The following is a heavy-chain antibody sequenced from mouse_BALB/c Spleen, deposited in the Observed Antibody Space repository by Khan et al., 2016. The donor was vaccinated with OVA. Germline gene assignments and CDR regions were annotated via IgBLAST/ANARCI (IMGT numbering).Heavy chain of an antibody. Sequence: EVQLQESGPGLVKPSQSLSLTCTVTGYSITSDYAWNWIRQFPGNKLEWMAYITYSGSTGYNPSLKSRISIPRDTSKNQFFLQLNSVTTEDTATYYCARDYGSSYFFFDYWGQGTTLTVSS. J-gene: IGHJ2*01. V-gene: IGHV3-2*02. CDR2: ITYSGST. CDR3: ARDYGSSYFFFDY. CDR1: GYSITSDYA. D-gene: IGHD1-1*01.